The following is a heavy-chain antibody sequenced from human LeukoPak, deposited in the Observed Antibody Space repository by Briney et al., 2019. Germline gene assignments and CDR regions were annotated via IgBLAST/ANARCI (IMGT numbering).Heavy chain of an antibody. CDR1: GGSVSRHY. V-gene: IGHV4-4*07. D-gene: IGHD2/OR15-2a*01. J-gene: IGHJ4*02. CDR3: ANSISMDFEY. CDR2: FYNSGTT. Sequence: SEILSLTCTVSGGSVSRHYWNWIRQPAGKGLEWIGRFYNSGTTDYNPSLESRVTISIDRSKNQFSLKLTSVTAADTAVYYCANSISMDFEYWGQGTLVTVSS.